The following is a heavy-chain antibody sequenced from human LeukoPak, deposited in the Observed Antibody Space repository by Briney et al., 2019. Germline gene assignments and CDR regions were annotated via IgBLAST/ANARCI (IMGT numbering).Heavy chain of an antibody. CDR2: ISGSGGST. V-gene: IGHV3-23*01. CDR3: ARGGFGPSDALDI. CDR1: GFTFSSYG. J-gene: IGHJ3*02. Sequence: GGSLRLSCAASGFTFSSYGMSWVRQAPGKGLEWVSAISGSGGSTYYADSVKGRFTISRDNSENKLFLQMNSLRAEDTAVYYCARGGFGPSDALDIWGQGTMVTVSS. D-gene: IGHD3-10*01.